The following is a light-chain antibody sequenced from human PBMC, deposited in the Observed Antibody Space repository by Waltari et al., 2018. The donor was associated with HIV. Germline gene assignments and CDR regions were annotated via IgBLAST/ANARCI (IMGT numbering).Light chain of an antibody. CDR1: SSNIGSYY. V-gene: IGLV1-47*01. CDR3: ATWDDSLSGVV. Sequence: QSVLTQPPSASGTPGQRVAISCSGSSSNIGSYYVYWYHQLPGTTPKLLIFRNNQRPSGVPDRFSGSNSGTSASLVISGLRSEDEADYYCATWDDSLSGVVFGGGTRLTAL. J-gene: IGLJ2*01. CDR2: RNN.